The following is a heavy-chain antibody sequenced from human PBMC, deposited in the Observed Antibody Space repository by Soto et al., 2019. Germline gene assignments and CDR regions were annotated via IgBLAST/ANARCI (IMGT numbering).Heavy chain of an antibody. CDR1: GYTFTSYA. J-gene: IGHJ4*02. D-gene: IGHD6-19*01. Sequence: ASVKVSCKASGYTFTSYAMHWVRQAPGQRLEWMGWINAGNGNTKYSQKFQGRVTITRDTSASTAYMELSSLRSEDTAVYYCARIAVAVPYGYFDYWGQGTLVTV. V-gene: IGHV1-3*01. CDR3: ARIAVAVPYGYFDY. CDR2: INAGNGNT.